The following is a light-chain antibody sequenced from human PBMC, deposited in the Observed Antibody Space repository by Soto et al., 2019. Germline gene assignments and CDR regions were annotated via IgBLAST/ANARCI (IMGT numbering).Light chain of an antibody. CDR2: GTS. J-gene: IGKJ5*01. Sequence: EVILTPSPATMPLSRGERATLVCWASQSLTSRHLAWYQQKPGHAPSLLIYGTSTRAGAVPPRFSGSGSGTDFTLTISSREPADFSVDYCQQRRSWRPTITFGQGTLLKI. V-gene: IGKV3D-20*02. CDR3: QQRRSWRPTIT. CDR1: QSLTSRH.